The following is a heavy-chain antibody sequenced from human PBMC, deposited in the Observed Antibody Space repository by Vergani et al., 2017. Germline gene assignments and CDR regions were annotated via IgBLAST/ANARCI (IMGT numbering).Heavy chain of an antibody. CDR3: ARATGSNWFDP. J-gene: IGHJ5*02. V-gene: IGHV3-21*01. CDR2: ISSSSSYI. CDR1: GFTFSSYS. D-gene: IGHD3-10*01. Sequence: EVQLVESGGGLVKPGGSLRLSCAASGFTFSSYSMNWVRQAPGKGLEWVSSISSSSSYIYYADSVKGRVTISRDNAKNSLYLQMNSLRAEDTAVDYCARATGSNWFDPWGQGTLVTVSA.